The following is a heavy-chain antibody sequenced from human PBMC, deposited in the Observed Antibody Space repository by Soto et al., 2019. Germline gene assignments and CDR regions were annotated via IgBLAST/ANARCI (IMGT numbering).Heavy chain of an antibody. CDR1: GGSFRVYY. CDR3: ASRYCDFWSGQFYGMDV. Sequence: ETLSLTCAVYGGSFRVYYSRWIRQPPGKGQERSGEINNRGSTNDKPSLKTGVTISVGTSKMQSSLKPSSVTASDAAVYYCASRYCDFWSGQFYGMDVWGQGTTVTVSS. J-gene: IGHJ6*02. V-gene: IGHV4-34*01. CDR2: INNRGST. D-gene: IGHD3-3*01.